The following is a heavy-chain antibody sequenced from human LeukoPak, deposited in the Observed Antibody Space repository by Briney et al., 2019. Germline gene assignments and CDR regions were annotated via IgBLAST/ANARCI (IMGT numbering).Heavy chain of an antibody. CDR3: ARALLVDYNFDY. D-gene: IGHD2-8*02. Sequence: SGPVLVKPTKTLTLTCTVSGFSLTNAGLGVSWIRQPPGKSLEWLSHIFSNDEKSYRTSLKSRLTISKDTSKSQVVPIMTNMDHVDTATYYCARALLVDYNFDYWGQGTLVTVSS. CDR1: GFSLTNAGLG. V-gene: IGHV2-26*01. CDR2: IFSNDEK. J-gene: IGHJ4*02.